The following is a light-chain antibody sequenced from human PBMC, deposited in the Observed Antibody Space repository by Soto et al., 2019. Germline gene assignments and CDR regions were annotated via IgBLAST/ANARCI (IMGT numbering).Light chain of an antibody. V-gene: IGKV3-11*01. J-gene: IGKJ1*01. CDR2: DAS. CDR3: QQRSNWPWT. Sequence: TQSPGTLSLSPGERATLSCRASQSISSSYLAWYQQKPGQAPRLLIYDASNRATGIPARFSGSGSGTDFTLTISSLEPEDFAVYYCQQRSNWPWTFGQGTKVDI. CDR1: QSISSSY.